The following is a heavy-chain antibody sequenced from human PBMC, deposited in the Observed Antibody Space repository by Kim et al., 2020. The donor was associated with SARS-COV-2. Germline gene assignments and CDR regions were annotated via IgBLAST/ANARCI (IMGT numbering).Heavy chain of an antibody. Sequence: SETLSLTCAVYGGSFSGYYWSWIRQPPGKGLEWIGEIKHSGSTNYNPSLKSRVTISVDTSKNQFSLKLSSVTAADTAVYYCARRSWYYYGMDVWGQGTT. CDR3: ARRSWYYYGMDV. V-gene: IGHV4-34*01. CDR2: IKHSGST. J-gene: IGHJ6*02. CDR1: GGSFSGYY.